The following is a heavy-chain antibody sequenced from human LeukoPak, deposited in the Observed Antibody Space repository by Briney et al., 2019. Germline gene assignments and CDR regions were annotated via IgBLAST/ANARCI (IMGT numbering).Heavy chain of an antibody. CDR2: ISSSSSYI. CDR1: GFTFSSYS. Sequence: GGSLRLSCAASGFTFSSYSMNWVRQAPGKGLEWVSSISSSSSYIYYADSLKGRFTISRDSARNSLYLQMNSLRAEDTAVYYCASGGDRDYMDVWGKGTTVIVSS. V-gene: IGHV3-21*01. CDR3: ASGGDRDYMDV. D-gene: IGHD3-16*02. J-gene: IGHJ6*03.